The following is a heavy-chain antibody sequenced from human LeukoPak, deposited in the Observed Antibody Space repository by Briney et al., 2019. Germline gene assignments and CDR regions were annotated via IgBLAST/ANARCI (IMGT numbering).Heavy chain of an antibody. D-gene: IGHD1-7*01. V-gene: IGHV1-69*13. CDR2: IIPIFGTA. CDR1: GGTFSSYA. Sequence: SVKVSCKASGGTFSSYAISWVRQAPGQGLEWMGGIIPIFGTANYAQKFQGRVTITADESTSTAYMELSSLKSEDTAVYYCARSRVTGTTKQGSDYWGQGTLVTVSS. CDR3: ARSRVTGTTKQGSDY. J-gene: IGHJ4*02.